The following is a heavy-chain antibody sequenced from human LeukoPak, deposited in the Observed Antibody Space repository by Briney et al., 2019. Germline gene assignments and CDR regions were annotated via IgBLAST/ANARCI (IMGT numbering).Heavy chain of an antibody. CDR1: GYTFTSYG. D-gene: IGHD3-10*01. CDR3: ARASYANYYGSGSYYNQFLYYYMDV. CDR2: IIPIFGTA. V-gene: IGHV1-69*13. Sequence: GASVKVSCKASGYTFTSYGISWVRQAPGQGLEWMGGIIPIFGTANYAQKFQGRVTITADESTSTAYMELSSLRSEDTAVYYCARASYANYYGSGSYYNQFLYYYMDVWGKGTTVIVSS. J-gene: IGHJ6*03.